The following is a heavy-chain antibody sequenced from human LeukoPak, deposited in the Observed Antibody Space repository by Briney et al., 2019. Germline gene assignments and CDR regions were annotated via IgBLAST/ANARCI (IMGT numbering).Heavy chain of an antibody. J-gene: IGHJ4*02. Sequence: VRSLRVSCAASGFTFDDYVMYCVRQAPGKGLEWVSRISWKCGSIAYADSVRGRFTISRDNDKNSLFMELNSRRPEDTALYYCAKDSSSGEHYFDYWGQGTLLTVSS. CDR1: GFTFDDYV. CDR3: AKDSSSGEHYFDY. CDR2: ISWKCGSI. D-gene: IGHD6-6*01. V-gene: IGHV3-9*01.